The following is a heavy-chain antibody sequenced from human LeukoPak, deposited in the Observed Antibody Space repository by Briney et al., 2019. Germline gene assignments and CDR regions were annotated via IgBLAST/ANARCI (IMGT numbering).Heavy chain of an antibody. V-gene: IGHV3-7*01. CDR1: GFTFSSYW. CDR2: IKQDGSEK. D-gene: IGHD2-15*01. Sequence: GGSLRLSCAASGFTFSSYWMSWVRQAPGKGLEWVANIKQDGSEKYYVDSVKGRFTMSRDNAKNSLYLQMNSLRAEDTAVYYCARVADCSGGSCYSGVVYFDHWGQGTLVTVSS. CDR3: ARVADCSGGSCYSGVVYFDH. J-gene: IGHJ4*02.